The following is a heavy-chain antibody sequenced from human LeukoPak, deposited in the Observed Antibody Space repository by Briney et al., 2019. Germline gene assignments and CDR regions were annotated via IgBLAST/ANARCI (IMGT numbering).Heavy chain of an antibody. CDR3: ASPSQGCSSTSCYRPWDY. J-gene: IGHJ4*02. CDR1: GYTFTGYY. D-gene: IGHD2-2*01. Sequence: GASVKVSCKASGYTFTGYYMHWVRQAPGQGLEWMGWINPNSGGTNYAQKFQGRVTMTRDTSISTAYMELSRMRSDDTAVYYCASPSQGCSSTSCYRPWDYWGQGTLVTVSS. CDR2: INPNSGGT. V-gene: IGHV1-2*02.